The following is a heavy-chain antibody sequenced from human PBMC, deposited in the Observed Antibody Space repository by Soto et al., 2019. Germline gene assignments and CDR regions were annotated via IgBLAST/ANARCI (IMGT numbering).Heavy chain of an antibody. D-gene: IGHD2-8*01. CDR1: GFTFRSYG. Sequence: QVQLVESGGGVVQPGRSLRLSCAASGFTFRSYGMHWVRQAPGKGLEWVAVISYDGSNKYYADSVKGRFTISRDNSKNTLYLQMNSLRAEDTPVYYCAKNGGNYYYGMDVWGQGTTVTVSS. V-gene: IGHV3-30*18. CDR3: AKNGGNYYYGMDV. CDR2: ISYDGSNK. J-gene: IGHJ6*02.